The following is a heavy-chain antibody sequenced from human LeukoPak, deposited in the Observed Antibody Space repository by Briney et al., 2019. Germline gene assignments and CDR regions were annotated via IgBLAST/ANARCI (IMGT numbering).Heavy chain of an antibody. D-gene: IGHD5-18*01. CDR3: ARSSYGYKALDY. V-gene: IGHV3-66*01. J-gene: IGHJ4*02. Sequence: GGSLRLSCAASGFTFSSNYMSWVRQAPGKGLEWVSVIYSGGSTYYADSVKGRITISRDNSKNTLYLQMNSLRAEDTAVYYCARSSYGYKALDYWGQGTLVTVSS. CDR2: IYSGGST. CDR1: GFTFSSNY.